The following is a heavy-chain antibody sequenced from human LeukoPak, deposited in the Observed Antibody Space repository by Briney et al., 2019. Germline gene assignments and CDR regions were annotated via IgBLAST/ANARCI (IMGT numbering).Heavy chain of an antibody. Sequence: ASVKVSCKASGGTFSSYDIHWARQAPGHGLEWMGRIIPFLGISDYAQKFQGRVTITADKSAITAYMKLSSLRSEDTAVYYCARGGRTSSSSVWFDPWGQGTLVTVSS. CDR2: IIPFLGIS. CDR1: GGTFSSYD. CDR3: ARGGRTSSSSVWFDP. J-gene: IGHJ5*02. D-gene: IGHD6-6*01. V-gene: IGHV1-69*04.